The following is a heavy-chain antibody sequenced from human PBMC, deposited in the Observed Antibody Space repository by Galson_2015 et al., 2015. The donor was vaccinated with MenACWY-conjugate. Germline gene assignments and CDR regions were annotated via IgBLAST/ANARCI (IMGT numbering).Heavy chain of an antibody. J-gene: IGHJ3*01. V-gene: IGHV3-48*02. Sequence: GSLRLSCAASGFSLSNFGMNWVRPAPGKGLEWVSYISPTSGNIYYADPVKGRFTISRDNAKNSLYLQMNSLRDEDSAVYYCARRDARLAKLVGACDLWGQGTKVTVSS. CDR1: GFSLSNFG. CDR3: ARRDARLAKLVGACDL. D-gene: IGHD3-16*01. CDR2: ISPTSGNI.